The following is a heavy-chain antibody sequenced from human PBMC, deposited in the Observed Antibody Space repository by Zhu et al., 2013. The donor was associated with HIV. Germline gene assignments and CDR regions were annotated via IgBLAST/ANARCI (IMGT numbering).Heavy chain of an antibody. J-gene: IGHJ6*02. CDR1: GGTFSSYA. V-gene: IGHV1-69*06. CDR2: IIPIFGTA. CDR3: AREDIVVVPAAIPDQIVYYYYGMDV. Sequence: QVQLVQSGAEVKKPGSSVKVSCKASGGTFSSYAISWVRQAPGQGLEWMGGIIPIFGTANYAQKFQGRVTITADKSTSTAYMELSSLRSEDTAVYYCAREDIVVVPAAIPDQIVYYYYGMDVWGQGTTVTVSS. D-gene: IGHD2-2*02.